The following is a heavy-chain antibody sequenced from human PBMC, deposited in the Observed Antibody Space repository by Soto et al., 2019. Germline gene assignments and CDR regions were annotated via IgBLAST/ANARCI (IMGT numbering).Heavy chain of an antibody. Sequence: GASVKVSCKASGGTFSSYAISWVRQAPGQGLEWMGGIIPIFGTANYAQKFQGRVTITADESTSTAYMELSSLRSEDTAVYYCAKGCGQHLVGRRYDYSSGIDDWGQGTTVTVSS. CDR2: IIPIFGTA. CDR3: AKGCGQHLVGRRYDYSSGIDD. V-gene: IGHV1-69*13. CDR1: GGTFSSYA. J-gene: IGHJ6*02. D-gene: IGHD6-13*01.